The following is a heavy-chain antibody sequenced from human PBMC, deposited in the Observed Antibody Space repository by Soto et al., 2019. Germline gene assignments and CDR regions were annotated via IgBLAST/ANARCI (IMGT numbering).Heavy chain of an antibody. D-gene: IGHD5-18*01. Sequence: QVQLVQSGAEVKKPGASVKVSCKASGYTFISYAMNWVRQAPGQRLEWMGWINAGNGNTKYSQKFQGRVTITRDTSASTGYMELSSLRSEDTAVYYWARDPGYSYGYNWGQGTLVTVSS. CDR3: ARDPGYSYGYN. CDR2: INAGNGNT. V-gene: IGHV1-3*01. J-gene: IGHJ4*02. CDR1: GYTFISYA.